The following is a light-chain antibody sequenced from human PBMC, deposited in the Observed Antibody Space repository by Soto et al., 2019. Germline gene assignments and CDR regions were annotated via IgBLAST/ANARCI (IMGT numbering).Light chain of an antibody. CDR2: GTY. V-gene: IGKV3D-20*02. Sequence: EVVLTQSPGTLSLSPGERVTLSCRASQSISGNYLAWYQHKPGQAPRLLISGTYTRATGIPARFSGSGSGTDFTLTISSLEPEDFAIYYCQQRSNWITFGQGTRLEI. CDR3: QQRSNWIT. J-gene: IGKJ5*01. CDR1: QSISGNY.